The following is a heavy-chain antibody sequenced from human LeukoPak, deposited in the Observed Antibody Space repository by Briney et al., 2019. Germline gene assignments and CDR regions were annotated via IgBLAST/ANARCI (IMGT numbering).Heavy chain of an antibody. V-gene: IGHV3-21*01. CDR3: ARAGTSIAAAGTFYYYYMDV. CDR1: GFTFSSYS. D-gene: IGHD6-13*01. Sequence: GGSLRLSCAASGFTFSSYSMNWVRQAPGKGLEWVSSINSSSSYIYYADSVKGRFTISRDNAKNSLYLQMNSLRAEDTAVYYCARAGTSIAAAGTFYYYYMDVWGKGTTVTVSS. J-gene: IGHJ6*03. CDR2: INSSSSYI.